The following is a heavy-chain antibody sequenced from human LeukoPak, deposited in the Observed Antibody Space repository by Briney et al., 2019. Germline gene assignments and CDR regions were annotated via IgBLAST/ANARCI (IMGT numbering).Heavy chain of an antibody. J-gene: IGHJ5*02. CDR3: ARHKREFFDWFMFDP. D-gene: IGHD3/OR15-3a*01. CDR2: ISYSGTT. V-gene: IGHV4-59*01. CDR1: GFTFNIYA. Sequence: GSLRLSCAASGFTFNIYAMSWVRQAPGKGLEWIGYISYSGTTNYNPSLKSRVTMSVDTSKNQFSLKLRSVNAADTAVYYCARHKREFFDWFMFDPWGQGTLVTVSS.